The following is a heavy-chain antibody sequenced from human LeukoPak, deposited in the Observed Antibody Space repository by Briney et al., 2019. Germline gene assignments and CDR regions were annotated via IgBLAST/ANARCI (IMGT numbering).Heavy chain of an antibody. CDR2: INPNSGGT. CDR1: GYTFTGYY. Sequence: ASVKVSCKASGYTFTGYYMHWVRQAPGQGLEWMGWINPNSGGTNYAQKFQGRVTMTRDTSISTAYMELSSLRAEDTAVYYCAKIEYSYGTNWFDPWGQGTLVTVSS. CDR3: AKIEYSYGTNWFDP. J-gene: IGHJ5*02. D-gene: IGHD5-18*01. V-gene: IGHV1-2*02.